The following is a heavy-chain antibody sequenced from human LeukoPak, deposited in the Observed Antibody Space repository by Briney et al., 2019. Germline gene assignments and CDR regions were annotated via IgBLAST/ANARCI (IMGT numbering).Heavy chain of an antibody. CDR2: MNSNSGNT. CDR3: ARATGKDILTGRKLDC. V-gene: IGHV1-8*01. CDR1: GYTFTSYD. Sequence: GSVKVSCKASGYTFTSYDINWVRQATGQGLEWRGWMNSNSGNTGYAQKFQGRVTMTRSTSISTAYMELSSLRSEDTAVYYCARATGKDILTGRKLDCWGQGTLVSVSS. D-gene: IGHD3-9*01. J-gene: IGHJ4*02.